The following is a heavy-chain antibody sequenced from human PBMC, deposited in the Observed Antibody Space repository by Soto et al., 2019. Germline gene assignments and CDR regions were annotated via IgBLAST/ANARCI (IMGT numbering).Heavy chain of an antibody. CDR3: ARDGDSSSWYGAQYNWFDP. D-gene: IGHD6-13*01. V-gene: IGHV1-3*01. J-gene: IGHJ5*02. CDR1: GYTFTSYS. Sequence: ASVKVSCKASGYTFTSYSMHWVRQAPGQRLEWKGWINAGNGNTKYSQKFQGRVTMTRDTSTSTVYMELSSLRSEDTAVYYCARDGDSSSWYGAQYNWFDPWGQGTLVTSPQ. CDR2: INAGNGNT.